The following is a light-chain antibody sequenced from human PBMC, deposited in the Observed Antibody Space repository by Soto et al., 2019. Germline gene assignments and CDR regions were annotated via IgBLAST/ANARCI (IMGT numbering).Light chain of an antibody. J-gene: IGLJ3*02. CDR1: SGSVSTSYY. CDR2: STN. Sequence: QAVVTQEPSFSVSPGGTVTLTCGLRSGSVSTSYYPSWHQQTPGQAPRTLIYSTNIRSSGVPDRFSGSILGNKAALTITGAQADDECDYYCVLYVGSGIWVFGGGTKLPVL. V-gene: IGLV8-61*01. CDR3: VLYVGSGIWV.